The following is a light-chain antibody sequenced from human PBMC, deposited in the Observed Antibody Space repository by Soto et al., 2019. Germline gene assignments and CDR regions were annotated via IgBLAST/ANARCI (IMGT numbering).Light chain of an antibody. J-gene: IGKJ3*01. V-gene: IGKV4-1*01. CDR2: WAS. Sequence: DIVMTQSPDSLAVSLGERATINCKSSQSVLYSSNNKNYLAWYQQKPGQPPKLLIYWASTRESGVPDRFSASGSGTDYTLTISSLQAEDLAVYYCQQYYSTLFTFGPGTKVDIK. CDR1: QSVLYSSNNKNY. CDR3: QQYYSTLFT.